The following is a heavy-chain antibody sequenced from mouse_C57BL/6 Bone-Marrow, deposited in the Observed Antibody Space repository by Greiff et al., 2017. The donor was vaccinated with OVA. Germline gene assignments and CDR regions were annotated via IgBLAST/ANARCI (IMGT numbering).Heavy chain of an antibody. CDR2: IYPRSGNT. Sequence: VKLVESGAELARPGASVKLSCKASGYTFTSYGISWVKQRTGQGLEWIGEIYPRSGNTYYNEKFKGKATLTADKSSSTAYMELRSLTSEDSAVYLCARGRDVQAWFAYWGQGTLVTVSA. J-gene: IGHJ3*01. V-gene: IGHV1-81*01. CDR1: GYTFTSYG. CDR3: ARGRDVQAWFAY.